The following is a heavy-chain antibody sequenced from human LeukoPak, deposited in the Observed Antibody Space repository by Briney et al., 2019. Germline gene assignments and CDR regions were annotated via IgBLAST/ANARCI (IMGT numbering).Heavy chain of an antibody. V-gene: IGHV1-2*02. D-gene: IGHD4-11*01. Sequence: ASVKVSCKASGYTFTDYYMHWVRQASGQGLEWMGWINPNSGDTNYAQKFQGRVTMTRDTSISTAYMELSRLRSDDTAVYYCARRVMTTVNWFDPWGQGTQVTVSS. CDR2: INPNSGDT. J-gene: IGHJ5*02. CDR1: GYTFTDYY. CDR3: ARRVMTTVNWFDP.